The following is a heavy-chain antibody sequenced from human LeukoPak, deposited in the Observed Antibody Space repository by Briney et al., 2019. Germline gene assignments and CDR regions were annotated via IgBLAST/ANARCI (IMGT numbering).Heavy chain of an antibody. V-gene: IGHV3-66*04. Sequence: GGSLRLSCVVSGFTVSSSYTSWVRQAPGKGLEWVSIIYTGVKTYYAHSAKGRFTISRDNSKNTLYLQMNSLRDEDTAVYYCVRHSYGTSWGQGTLVTVSS. CDR2: IYTGVKT. J-gene: IGHJ5*02. CDR3: VRHSYGTS. D-gene: IGHD3-16*01. CDR1: GFTVSSSY.